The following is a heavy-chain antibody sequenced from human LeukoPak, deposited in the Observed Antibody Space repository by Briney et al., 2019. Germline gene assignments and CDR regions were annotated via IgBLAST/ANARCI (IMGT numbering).Heavy chain of an antibody. J-gene: IGHJ4*02. CDR2: ISYDGSNK. V-gene: IGHV3-30*04. CDR3: ARDHGVVPAAVDY. CDR1: GFTFSSYA. Sequence: GGSLRLSCAASGFTFSSYAMHWVSQAPGKGLEWVAVISYDGSNKYYADSVKGRFTISRDNSKNTLYLQMNSLRAEDTAVYYCARDHGVVPAAVDYWGQGTLVTVSS. D-gene: IGHD2-2*01.